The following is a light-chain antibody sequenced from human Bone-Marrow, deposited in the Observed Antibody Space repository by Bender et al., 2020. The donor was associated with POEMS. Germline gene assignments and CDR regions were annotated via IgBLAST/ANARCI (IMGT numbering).Light chain of an antibody. Sequence: QSVLTQPPSASGTPGQRVTISCSGGSSNIGSHYVYWFQHLPGTAPTLVIYRNDQRPSGVPDRFSASKSDTSASLAISGLRSEDGADYYCQVWDDSLRGHVFGTGTKVTVL. CDR2: RND. J-gene: IGLJ1*01. CDR1: SSNIGSHY. V-gene: IGLV1-47*01. CDR3: QVWDDSLRGHV.